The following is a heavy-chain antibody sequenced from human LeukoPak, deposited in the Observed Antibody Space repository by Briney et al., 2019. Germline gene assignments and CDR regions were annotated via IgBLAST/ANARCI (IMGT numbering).Heavy chain of an antibody. Sequence: ASVKVSCKASGYTFTGYYMHWVRQAPGQGLEWMGWINPNSGGTNYAQKFQGRVTMTRDTSISTAYMELSRLRSDDTAVYYCARVTGSSWSFDYWGQGTLVTVSS. CDR1: GYTFTGYY. J-gene: IGHJ4*02. CDR3: ARVTGSSWSFDY. V-gene: IGHV1-2*02. D-gene: IGHD6-13*01. CDR2: INPNSGGT.